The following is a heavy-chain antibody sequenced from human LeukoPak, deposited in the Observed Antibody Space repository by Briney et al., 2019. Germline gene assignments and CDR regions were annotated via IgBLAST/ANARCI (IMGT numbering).Heavy chain of an antibody. CDR3: ARRPHYYYFYYMDV. J-gene: IGHJ6*03. V-gene: IGHV3-53*01. CDR2: IYSGGST. CDR1: GFTVSSNY. Sequence: SGGSLRLSCAASGFTVSSNYMSWVRQAPGKGLEWVSVIYSGGSTYYADSVKGRFTISRANAKNSLSLQMNSLRAEDTAVYYCARRPHYYYFYYMDVWGKGTTVTVSS.